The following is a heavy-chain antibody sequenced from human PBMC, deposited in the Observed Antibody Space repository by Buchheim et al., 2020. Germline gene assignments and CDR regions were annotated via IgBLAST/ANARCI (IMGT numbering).Heavy chain of an antibody. CDR1: GFTFSSYS. Sequence: EVQLVESGGGLVKPGGSLRLSCAASGFTFSSYSMNWVRQAPGKGLEWVSSISSSSSHIYYADSVKGRFTISSDNAKNSLYLQMNSLRAEDTAVYYCARDYSNYVFDYWGQGTL. D-gene: IGHD4-11*01. J-gene: IGHJ4*02. CDR3: ARDYSNYVFDY. CDR2: ISSSSSHI. V-gene: IGHV3-21*01.